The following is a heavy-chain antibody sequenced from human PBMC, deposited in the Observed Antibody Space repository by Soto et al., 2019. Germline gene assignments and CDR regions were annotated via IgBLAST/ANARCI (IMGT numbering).Heavy chain of an antibody. V-gene: IGHV3-7*01. CDR3: TRDWDY. CDR2: IRQDGSET. J-gene: IGHJ4*02. CDR1: GFIFRNYW. Sequence: ELQLVGSGGGLVQPGGSLRLSCTVSGFIFRNYWMAWARQAPGKGLQWVAVIRQDGSETHYVDSVRGRFTISRDNAKNSLYLDMNSLRADDTAIYYCTRDWDYWGQGILVSVSS.